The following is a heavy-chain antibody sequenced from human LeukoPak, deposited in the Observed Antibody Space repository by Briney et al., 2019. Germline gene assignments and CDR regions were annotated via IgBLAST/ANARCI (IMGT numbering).Heavy chain of an antibody. CDR1: NGSFSGYY. V-gene: IGHV4-34*01. CDR3: ARRYSYGYLGYYYYYMDV. CDR2: INHSGST. Sequence: PSETLSLTCAVYNGSFSGYYWSWIRQPPGKGLEWIGEINHSGSTHYNPSLKSRVTISVDTSKNQFSLKLSSVTAADTAVYYCARRYSYGYLGYYYYYMDVWGKGTTVTVSS. J-gene: IGHJ6*03. D-gene: IGHD5-18*01.